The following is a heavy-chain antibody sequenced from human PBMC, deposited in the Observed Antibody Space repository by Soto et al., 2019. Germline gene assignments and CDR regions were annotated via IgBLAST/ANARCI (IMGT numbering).Heavy chain of an antibody. CDR1: GGTFGNYA. D-gene: IGHD5-18*01. V-gene: IGHV1-69*06. Sequence: QVQLVQSGAEVKKPGSSVKVSCKASGGTFGNYAVSWVRQAPGQGLEWMGKIMPVFGTVNYAQKFQGRVTITVDKVTNTAYIELSSLRSGDTAVYYCARVSVPGSYGEDVWGQGTTVSVSS. CDR2: IMPVFGTV. CDR3: ARVSVPGSYGEDV. J-gene: IGHJ6*02.